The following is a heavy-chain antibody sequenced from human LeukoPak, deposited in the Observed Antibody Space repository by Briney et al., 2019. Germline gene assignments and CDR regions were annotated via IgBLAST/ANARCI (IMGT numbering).Heavy chain of an antibody. CDR1: GFTFDNYE. CDR2: ISGDGGTI. D-gene: IGHD1-1*01. J-gene: IGHJ1*01. CDR3: AKDSALYVLVLNDAEYFQI. V-gene: IGHV3-43*02. Sequence: GGSLRPSCAASGFTFDNYEMHWVRQAPGKGLEWVSLISGDGGTISYADSVRGRFTISRDNTKNSLYLQMNSLRTEDTALYYCAKDSALYVLVLNDAEYFQISGQGTLVTVSS.